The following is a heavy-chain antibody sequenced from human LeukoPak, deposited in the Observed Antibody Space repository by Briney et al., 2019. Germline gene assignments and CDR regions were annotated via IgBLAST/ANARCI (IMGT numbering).Heavy chain of an antibody. V-gene: IGHV3-30*04. Sequence: GGSLRLSCAASGFSFSTSAMHWLRQAPGKGLEWVAVISHDTTSEFYADSLKGRLTISRDNSKNMVYLQMNSLRAEDTAVYYCGRALVRGVLPYWGRGTLVTVSS. CDR1: GFSFSTSA. D-gene: IGHD3-10*01. CDR2: ISHDTTSE. CDR3: GRALVRGVLPY. J-gene: IGHJ4*02.